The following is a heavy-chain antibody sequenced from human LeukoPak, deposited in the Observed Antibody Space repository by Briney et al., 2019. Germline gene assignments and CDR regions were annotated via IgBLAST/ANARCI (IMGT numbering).Heavy chain of an antibody. CDR3: AKTTTGYSSGRYPAWPIDY. V-gene: IGHV3-21*04. Sequence: GGSLRLSCAASGFTFSSYSMNWVRQAPGKGLEWVSSISSSSSYIYYADSVKGRFTISRDNSKNTVYLQMDSLRAEDTAIYYCAKTTTGYSSGRYPAWPIDYWGQGTLVTVSS. D-gene: IGHD2-15*01. CDR1: GFTFSSYS. J-gene: IGHJ4*02. CDR2: ISSSSSYI.